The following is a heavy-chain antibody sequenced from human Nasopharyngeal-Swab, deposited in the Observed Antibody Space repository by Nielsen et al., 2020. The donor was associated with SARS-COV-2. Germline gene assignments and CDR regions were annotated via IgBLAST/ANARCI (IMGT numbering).Heavy chain of an antibody. CDR1: GFTFSSYT. V-gene: IGHV3-21*06. D-gene: IGHD4-17*01. J-gene: IGHJ5*01. Sequence: GESLKISCAASGFTFSSYTMNWVRQAPGKGLEWVSSISPTSEYIYYAESVKGRFTISRDNAKNSLFLQMNSLRAEETAIYYCVRGSYGHYDSWGQGALITVSS. CDR3: VRGSYGHYDS. CDR2: ISPTSEYI.